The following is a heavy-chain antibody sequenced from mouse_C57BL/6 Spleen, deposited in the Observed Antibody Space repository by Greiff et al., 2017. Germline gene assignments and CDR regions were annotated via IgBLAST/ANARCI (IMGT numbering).Heavy chain of an antibody. J-gene: IGHJ3*01. CDR1: GYAFSSSW. CDR3: ARSYGNWGFAY. V-gene: IGHV1-42*01. CDR2: INPSTGGT. D-gene: IGHD2-1*01. Sequence: EVQLQQSGPELVKPGASVKISCKASGYAFSSSWMNWVKQRPGKGLEWIGEINPSTGGTTYNQKFKAKATLTVDKSSSTAYMQLKSLTSEDSAVYYCARSYGNWGFAYWGQGTLVTVSA.